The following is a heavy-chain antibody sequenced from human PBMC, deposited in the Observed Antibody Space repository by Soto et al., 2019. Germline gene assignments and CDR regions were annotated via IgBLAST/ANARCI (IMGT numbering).Heavy chain of an antibody. J-gene: IGHJ4*02. CDR3: AHRSLLVRGDYFEH. CDR2: IYWNDDK. Sequence: GSGPTLVNPTQTLTLTCSFSGFSLSTSGVGVGWIRQPPGKALEWLALIYWNDDKRYSPSLKSRLAITKDTSKNQVVLTVTNMDPVDTATYYCAHRSLLVRGDYFEHWGQGTLVTVSS. CDR1: GFSLSTSGVG. V-gene: IGHV2-5*01. D-gene: IGHD6-6*01.